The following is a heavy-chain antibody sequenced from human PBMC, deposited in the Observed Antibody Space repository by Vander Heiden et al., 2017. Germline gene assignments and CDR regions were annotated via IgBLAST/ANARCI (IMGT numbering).Heavy chain of an antibody. CDR3: LTDWPIY. CDR1: GSTFSSLG. V-gene: IGHV3-48*02. J-gene: IGHJ4*02. Sequence: EVQLVESGGGLVQPRGSLRLSCATSGSTFSSLGMDWVREAPGKRLEWLAYISAGSGTIYYADSVKGRFTISRDDARSSLFLQMNNLRDEDSAVYHCLTDWPIYWGQGTLVTVSS. CDR2: ISAGSGTI.